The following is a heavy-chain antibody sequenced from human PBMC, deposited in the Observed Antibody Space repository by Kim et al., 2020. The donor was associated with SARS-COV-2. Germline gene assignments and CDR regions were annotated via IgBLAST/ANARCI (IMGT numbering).Heavy chain of an antibody. D-gene: IGHD3-10*01. J-gene: IGHJ4*02. V-gene: IGHV4-59*08. Sequence: PSLKSRVTISVDTSKNQFSLKLSSVTAADTAVYYCARRAVGSGSGSYFDYWGQGTLVTVSS. CDR3: ARRAVGSGSGSYFDY.